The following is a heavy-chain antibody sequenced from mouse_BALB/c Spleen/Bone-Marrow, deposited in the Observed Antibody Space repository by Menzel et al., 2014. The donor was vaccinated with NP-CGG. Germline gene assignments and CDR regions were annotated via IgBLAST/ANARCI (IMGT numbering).Heavy chain of an antibody. CDR1: GFTFSSYI. CDR3: ASHYYDSSPFAY. V-gene: IGHV5-12-2*01. CDR2: ISNGGGSI. Sequence: SGGGLVQPGGSLKLSCAASGFTFSSYIMSWVRQTPEKRLEWVAYISNGGGSIYYPDTVKGRFTISRDNDKNTLYLQMSSLKSEDTAMYYCASHYYDSSPFAYWGQGTLVTVSA. D-gene: IGHD1-1*01. J-gene: IGHJ3*01.